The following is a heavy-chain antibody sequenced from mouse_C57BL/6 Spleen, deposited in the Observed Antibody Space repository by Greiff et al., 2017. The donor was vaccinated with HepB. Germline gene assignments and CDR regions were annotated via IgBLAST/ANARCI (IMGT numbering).Heavy chain of an antibody. V-gene: IGHV5-16*01. CDR2: INYDGSST. CDR1: GFTFSDYY. Sequence: EVMLVESAGGLVQPGSSMKLSCTASGFTFSDYYMAWVRQVPEKGLEWVANINYDGSSTYYLDSLKSRFIISRDNAKNILYLQMSSLKSEDTATYYCARRDGYYLSMDYWGQGTSVTVSS. D-gene: IGHD2-3*01. CDR3: ARRDGYYLSMDY. J-gene: IGHJ4*01.